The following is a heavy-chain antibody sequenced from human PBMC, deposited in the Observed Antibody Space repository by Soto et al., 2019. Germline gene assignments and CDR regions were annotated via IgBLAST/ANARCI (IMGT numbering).Heavy chain of an antibody. CDR1: GFTFSSYG. D-gene: IGHD1-26*01. CDR3: AKDLDAVGATGGWDY. CDR2: ISYDGSNK. Sequence: QVQLVESGGGVVQPGRSLRLSCAASGFTFSSYGMHWVRQAPGKGLEWVAVISYDGSNKYYADSVKGRFTISRDNSKNTLYLLMNSLRAEDTAVYYCAKDLDAVGATGGWDYWGQGTLVTVSS. V-gene: IGHV3-30*18. J-gene: IGHJ4*02.